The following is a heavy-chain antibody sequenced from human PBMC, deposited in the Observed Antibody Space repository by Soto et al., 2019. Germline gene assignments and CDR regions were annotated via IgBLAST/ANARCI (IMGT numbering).Heavy chain of an antibody. CDR3: AKGGTYYFDS. CDR1: GASISNFY. V-gene: IGHV4-4*07. D-gene: IGHD3-16*01. Sequence: SETLSLTCSVSGASISNFYWSWIRQSAGKGLEWIGRLYTRGTTDYNPSLKSRVTMSIDTSKNRVSLSLTSVTAADTAVYYCAKGGTYYFDSWGQGIVVTVS. CDR2: LYTRGTT. J-gene: IGHJ4*02.